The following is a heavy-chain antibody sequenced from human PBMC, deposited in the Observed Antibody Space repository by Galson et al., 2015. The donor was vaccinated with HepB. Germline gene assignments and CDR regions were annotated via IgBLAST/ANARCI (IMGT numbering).Heavy chain of an antibody. V-gene: IGHV3-21*01. J-gene: IGHJ1*01. CDR3: ARDRPTALAAADSFLH. CDR1: GFPFSSYN. CDR2: ISTTSTYI. D-gene: IGHD6-25*01. Sequence: SLRLSCAGSGFPFSSYNMSWVRQAPGKGLEWVSSISTTSTYIYYADSVKGRFSVSRDNAKNSLYLQMNSLRVEDTAVYYCARDRPTALAAADSFLHWGQGILVTVSS.